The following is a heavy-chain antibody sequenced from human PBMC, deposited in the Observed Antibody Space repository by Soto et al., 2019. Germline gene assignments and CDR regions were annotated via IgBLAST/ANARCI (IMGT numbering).Heavy chain of an antibody. D-gene: IGHD3-22*01. V-gene: IGHV4-30-4*01. Sequence: PSETLSLTGTVSGGSMRSGEFYWTWLLQFPGQGLEWIGYIYYSGNTHYNPSLRSRLSMSVDTSLNQFSLNLTSVTAADTAVYYCARDLLTTGGDAYDIWGQGTLVTVSS. CDR1: GGSMRSGEFY. CDR3: ARDLLTTGGDAYDI. CDR2: IYYSGNT. J-gene: IGHJ3*02.